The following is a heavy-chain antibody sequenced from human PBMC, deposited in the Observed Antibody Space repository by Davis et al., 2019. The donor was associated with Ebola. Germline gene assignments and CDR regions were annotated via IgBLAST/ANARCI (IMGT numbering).Heavy chain of an antibody. CDR1: GGSISSYY. Sequence: PSETLSLTCTVSGGSISSYYWSWIRQPPGKGLEWIGYIYYSGSTNYNPSLKSRVTISVDTSKNQFSLKLSSVTAADTAVYYCARDYLGTTLSYYYGMDVWGQGTTVTVSS. CDR2: IYYSGST. J-gene: IGHJ6*02. D-gene: IGHD1-7*01. CDR3: ARDYLGTTLSYYYGMDV. V-gene: IGHV4-59*01.